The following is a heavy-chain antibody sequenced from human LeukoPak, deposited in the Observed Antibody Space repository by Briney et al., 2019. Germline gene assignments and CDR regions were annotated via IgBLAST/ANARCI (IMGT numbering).Heavy chain of an antibody. CDR1: GGSISSSTYY. J-gene: IGHJ4*02. D-gene: IGHD3-3*01. V-gene: IGHV4-39*02. Sequence: PSETLSLTCTVSGGSISSSTYYWGWIRQPPGKGLEWIGSIYHSGSTYYNPSLKSRVTISVDTSKNQFSLKLSSVTAADTAVYYCARDSLPSYYDFWSGYSPYYFDYWGQGTLVTVSS. CDR2: IYHSGST. CDR3: ARDSLPSYYDFWSGYSPYYFDY.